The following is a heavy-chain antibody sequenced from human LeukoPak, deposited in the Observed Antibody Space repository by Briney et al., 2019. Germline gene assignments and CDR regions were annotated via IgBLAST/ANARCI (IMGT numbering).Heavy chain of an antibody. CDR1: GFPFSSHA. V-gene: IGHV3-23*01. D-gene: IGHD3-10*01. Sequence: QPGGSLRLSCAASGFPFSSHAMRWVRQAPGRGLECVSAISGSGSTSYYADSVKGRFTISRDNSKNTLYLQMTRLRAEDTAVYYCAKDQRGYYQPIDYWGQGILVTVSS. CDR2: ISGSGSTS. J-gene: IGHJ4*02. CDR3: AKDQRGYYQPIDY.